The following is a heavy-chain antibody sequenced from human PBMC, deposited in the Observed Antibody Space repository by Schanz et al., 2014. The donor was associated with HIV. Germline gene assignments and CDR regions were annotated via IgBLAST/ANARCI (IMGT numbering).Heavy chain of an antibody. J-gene: IGHJ5*01. CDR3: AREPNYSGFDS. Sequence: QVQLVQSGAEVKKPGSSVKVSCKASGYTFTSFGVTWVRQAPGQGLEWMGWINPNSGSTNYAQKFQGRVTMTRDTSISTAYLELSRLRSDDTAVYYCAREPNYSGFDSWGHGTLVTVSS. D-gene: IGHD5-12*01. V-gene: IGHV1-2*02. CDR2: INPNSGST. CDR1: GYTFTSFG.